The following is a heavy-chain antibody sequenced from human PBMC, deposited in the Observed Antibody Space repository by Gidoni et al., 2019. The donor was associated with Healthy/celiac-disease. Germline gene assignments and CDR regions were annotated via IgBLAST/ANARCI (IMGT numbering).Heavy chain of an antibody. Sequence: QVQLVESGGGVVQPGRSLRLSCAASGFTFSSYGMHWVRQAPGKGLGWVAVISYDGSNKYYADSVKGRFTISRDNSKNTLYLQMNSLRAEDTAVYYCAVPGSYDSSGSPFDYWGQGTLVTVSS. CDR2: ISYDGSNK. V-gene: IGHV3-30*19. J-gene: IGHJ4*02. CDR1: GFTFSSYG. CDR3: AVPGSYDSSGSPFDY. D-gene: IGHD3-22*01.